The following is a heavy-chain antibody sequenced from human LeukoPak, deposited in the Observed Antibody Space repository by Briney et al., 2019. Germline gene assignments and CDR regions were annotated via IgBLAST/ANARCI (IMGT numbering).Heavy chain of an antibody. J-gene: IGHJ4*02. CDR3: MRDLGDY. CDR2: INPNSGGT. CDR1: GYTFTGYY. Sequence: ASVKVSCKASGYTFTGYYIHWVRQAPGQGLEWMGRINPNSGGTNYAQRFQGRVTMTRDTSISTAYMELNRLRSDDTAVYYCMRDLGDYWGQGTLVTVSS. D-gene: IGHD3-16*01. V-gene: IGHV1-2*06.